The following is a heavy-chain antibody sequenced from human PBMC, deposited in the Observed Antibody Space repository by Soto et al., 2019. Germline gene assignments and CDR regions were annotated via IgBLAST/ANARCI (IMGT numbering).Heavy chain of an antibody. J-gene: IGHJ4*02. CDR1: GFTFSSYA. CDR3: AKTVHRSGCSSY. V-gene: IGHV3-23*01. CDR2: ISGSGGST. D-gene: IGHD6-19*01. Sequence: PGGSLRLSCAASGFTFSSYAMSWVRQAPGKGLEWVSAISGSGGSTYYADSVKGRFTISRDNSKNTLYLQMNSLRAGDTAVYYCAKTVHRSGCSSYWGQGTLVTVSS.